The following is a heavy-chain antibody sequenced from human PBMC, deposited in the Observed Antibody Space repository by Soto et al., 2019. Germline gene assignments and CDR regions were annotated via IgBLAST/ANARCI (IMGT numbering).Heavy chain of an antibody. Sequence: EAQLVESGGGLVQPGGSLRLSFAASGFTFSSYSMNWVRQAPGEGLEWVSYISGSRTTIYYVDSVKGRFTISRDNAKNSMYLQMSSLRDEDTAVYYCAREGPVGATSGDVWGQGTTVTVSS. D-gene: IGHD1-26*01. CDR1: GFTFSSYS. CDR3: AREGPVGATSGDV. CDR2: ISGSRTTI. J-gene: IGHJ6*02. V-gene: IGHV3-48*02.